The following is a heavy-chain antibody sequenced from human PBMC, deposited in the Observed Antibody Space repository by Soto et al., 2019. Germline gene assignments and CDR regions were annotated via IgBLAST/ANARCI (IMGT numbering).Heavy chain of an antibody. J-gene: IGHJ3*02. V-gene: IGHV3-15*01. CDR1: GFAFTHVW. Sequence: EVQLLESGGDLAEPGGSLRLSCAASGFAFTHVWMTWVRQAPGRGLEWVGRIKRNIDGETTNYAAPVKGRFTISRDDSKNTLYLQMNSLITDDSAVYYCAADRYCSRNSCPGAFDIWGQGTTV. CDR2: IKRNIDGETT. D-gene: IGHD2-2*01. CDR3: AADRYCSRNSCPGAFDI.